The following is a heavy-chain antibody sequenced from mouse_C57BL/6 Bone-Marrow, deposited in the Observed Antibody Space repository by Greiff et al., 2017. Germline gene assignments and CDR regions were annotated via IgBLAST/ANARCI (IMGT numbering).Heavy chain of an antibody. Sequence: VQLQQSVAELVRPGASVKLSCTASGFNIKNTYMHWVKQRPEQGLEWIGRSGPANGNTQSAPKFQGKATITADTSSNTAYLQLSSLTSEDTAIYYCARGNYGSTQSDVWGTGTTVTVSS. CDR1: GFNIKNTY. D-gene: IGHD1-1*01. J-gene: IGHJ1*03. V-gene: IGHV14-3*01. CDR2: SGPANGNT. CDR3: ARGNYGSTQSDV.